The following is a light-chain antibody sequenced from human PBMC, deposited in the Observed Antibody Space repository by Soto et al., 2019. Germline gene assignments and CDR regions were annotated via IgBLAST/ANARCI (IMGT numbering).Light chain of an antibody. J-gene: IGKJ1*01. CDR3: QQYDNWLGT. Sequence: EIVMTQSPAALSFSPGERATLSCRASQSIDSNLAWYQQTPGQAPRLLIYGASTRATGIPARFSGSGSGTEFTLTISSLQSEDFAVYYCQQYDNWLGTFGQGTKVEVE. CDR2: GAS. V-gene: IGKV3D-15*01. CDR1: QSIDSN.